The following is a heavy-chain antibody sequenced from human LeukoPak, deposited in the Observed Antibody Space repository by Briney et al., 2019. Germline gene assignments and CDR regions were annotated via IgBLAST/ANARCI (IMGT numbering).Heavy chain of an antibody. Sequence: GGSLRLSCAASGFTFSSYSMNWVRQAPGKGLEWVSYISSSSSTIYYADSVKGRFTISRDNAKNSLYLQMNSLRAEDTAVYYCARERNEARGYYYYYMDVWGKGTTVTISS. CDR3: ARERNEARGYYYYYMDV. D-gene: IGHD1-1*01. V-gene: IGHV3-48*01. CDR1: GFTFSSYS. CDR2: ISSSSSTI. J-gene: IGHJ6*03.